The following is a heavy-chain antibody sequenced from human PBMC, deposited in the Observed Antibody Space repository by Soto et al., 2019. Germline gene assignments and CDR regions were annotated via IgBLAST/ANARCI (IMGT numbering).Heavy chain of an antibody. J-gene: IGHJ4*02. D-gene: IGHD1-1*01. Sequence: EVQLLEAGGGLVQPGGSLRLSCAASGFTFSNYAMTWVRQAPGKGLEWVSLIRKNGGSTYYADSVKGRFTVSRDDSKNMLYLQMDSLRAEDTAVYYCAQDLNSYPGRFYFDFWGQGTLVTVSS. V-gene: IGHV3-23*01. CDR3: AQDLNSYPGRFYFDF. CDR1: GFTFSNYA. CDR2: IRKNGGST.